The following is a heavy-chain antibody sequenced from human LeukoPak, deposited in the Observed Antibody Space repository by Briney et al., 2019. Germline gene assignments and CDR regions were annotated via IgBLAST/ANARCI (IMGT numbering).Heavy chain of an antibody. J-gene: IGHJ4*02. V-gene: IGHV3-48*02. CDR1: GFTFSTYS. CDR3: ARDGSGFHNRYFDY. Sequence: GGSLRLSCAASGFTFSTYSMNWVRQTPGKGLEWVSYISSSSSTIYYADSVKGRFTISRDNAKNSLYLQMNSLRDEDTAVYYCARDGSGFHNRYFDYWGQGTLVTVSS. CDR2: ISSSSSTI. D-gene: IGHD3-10*01.